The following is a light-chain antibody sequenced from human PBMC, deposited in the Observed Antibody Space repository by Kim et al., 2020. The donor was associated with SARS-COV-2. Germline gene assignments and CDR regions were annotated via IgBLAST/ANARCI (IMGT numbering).Light chain of an antibody. CDR3: CSYAGSSTVV. CDR2: EGS. V-gene: IGLV2-23*01. J-gene: IGLJ2*01. Sequence: GQSITISCTGTSSDVGSYNLVSWYQQHPGKAPKLMIYEGSKRPSGVSNRFPGSKSGNTASLTISGLQAEDEADYYCCSYAGSSTVVFGGGTQLTVL. CDR1: SSDVGSYNL.